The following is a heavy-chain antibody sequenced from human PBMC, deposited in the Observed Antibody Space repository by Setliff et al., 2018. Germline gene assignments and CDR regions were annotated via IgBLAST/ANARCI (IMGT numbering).Heavy chain of an antibody. V-gene: IGHV4-34*01. CDR3: ARQVSHYDFWSGYYGYYYYYMDV. CDR1: GGPFSGYY. D-gene: IGHD3-3*01. J-gene: IGHJ6*03. Sequence: SETLSLTCAVYGGPFSGYYWSWIRQPPGKGLEWIGDINYLGNTNYNPSLKSRVTISVDTSKNQFSLKLSSVTAADTAVYYCARQVSHYDFWSGYYGYYYYYMDVWGKGTTVTVSS. CDR2: INYLGNT.